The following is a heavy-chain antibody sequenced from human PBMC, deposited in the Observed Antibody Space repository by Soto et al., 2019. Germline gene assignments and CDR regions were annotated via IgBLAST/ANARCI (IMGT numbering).Heavy chain of an antibody. Sequence: QVQLVQSGAEVKKPGASVKVSCKASGYTFTSYGISWVRQAPGQGLEWMGWISAYNGNTNYAQELQGRVTMTTDTSTSTAYMELRSLRSDDTAVYYCARVQTDSSGWYGYYYYYMDVWGKGTTVTVSS. J-gene: IGHJ6*03. CDR3: ARVQTDSSGWYGYYYYYMDV. CDR1: GYTFTSYG. D-gene: IGHD6-19*01. CDR2: ISAYNGNT. V-gene: IGHV1-18*01.